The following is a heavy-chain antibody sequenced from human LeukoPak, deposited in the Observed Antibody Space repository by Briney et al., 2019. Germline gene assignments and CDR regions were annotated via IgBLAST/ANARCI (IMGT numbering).Heavy chain of an antibody. CDR3: ASRGNPIDY. Sequence: GESRKISCQGSGYSFTSYWISWVRQMPGKGLEWMGRIDPSDSYTKYSPSFQGHVTISADKSISTAYLQWSSLKASDTAMYYCASRGNPIDYWGQGTLVTVSS. CDR1: GYSFTSYW. J-gene: IGHJ4*02. D-gene: IGHD3-16*01. CDR2: IDPSDSYT. V-gene: IGHV5-10-1*01.